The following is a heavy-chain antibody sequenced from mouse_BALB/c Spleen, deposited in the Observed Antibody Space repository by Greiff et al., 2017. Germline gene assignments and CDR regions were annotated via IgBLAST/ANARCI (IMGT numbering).Heavy chain of an antibody. CDR1: GYSITSGYY. V-gene: IGHV3-6*02. J-gene: IGHJ4*01. CDR3: ASGDDGYSYYYAMDY. Sequence: DVKLVESGPGLVKPSQSLSLTCSVTGYSITSGYYWNWIRQFPGNKLEWMGYISYDGSNNYNPSLKNRISITRDTSKNQFFLKFNSVTTEDTATYYCASGDDGYSYYYAMDYWGQGTSVTVSS. CDR2: ISYDGSN. D-gene: IGHD2-3*01.